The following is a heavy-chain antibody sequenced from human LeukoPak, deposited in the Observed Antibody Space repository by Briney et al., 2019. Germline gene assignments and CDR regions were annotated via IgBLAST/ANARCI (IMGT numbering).Heavy chain of an antibody. D-gene: IGHD1-26*01. J-gene: IGHJ3*02. V-gene: IGHV1-69*13. CDR3: ARGRWELLTKGAFDI. CDR2: IIPIFGTA. Sequence: SVKVSCKASGGTFSSYAISWVRQAPGQGLEWMGGIIPIFGTANYAQKFQGRVTITADESTSTAYMELSSLRSEDTAVYYCARGRWELLTKGAFDIWGQGTMVTVSS. CDR1: GGTFSSYA.